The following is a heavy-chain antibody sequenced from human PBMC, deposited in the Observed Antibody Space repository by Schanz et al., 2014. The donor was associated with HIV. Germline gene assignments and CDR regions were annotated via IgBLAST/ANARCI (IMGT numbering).Heavy chain of an antibody. Sequence: EVQLVESGGGLVQPGGSLTLSCAASGFSFSDYWMHWVRQVPGKGLLWVSRMNNDVSSRLYADSVKGRFTISRDNAKNTLYLQMNSLRDEDTAVYYCARRSSDGGYYDNWGQGTLVIVSS. J-gene: IGHJ4*02. V-gene: IGHV3-74*01. CDR3: ARRSSDGGYYDN. CDR1: GFSFSDYW. CDR2: MNNDVSSR. D-gene: IGHD2-15*01.